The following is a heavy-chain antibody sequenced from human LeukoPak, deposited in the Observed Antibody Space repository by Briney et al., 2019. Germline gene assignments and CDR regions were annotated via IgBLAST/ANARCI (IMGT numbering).Heavy chain of an antibody. Sequence: PSEPLSLTCTVSGGSISSSSYYWGWIRQPPGKGLEWIGSIYYSGSTYYNPSLKSRVTISVDTSKNQFSLKLSSVTAADTAVYYCFFAYSSSSGYFDYWGQGTLVTVSS. V-gene: IGHV4-39*07. J-gene: IGHJ4*02. CDR2: IYYSGST. CDR1: GGSISSSSYY. D-gene: IGHD6-6*01. CDR3: FFAYSSSSGYFDY.